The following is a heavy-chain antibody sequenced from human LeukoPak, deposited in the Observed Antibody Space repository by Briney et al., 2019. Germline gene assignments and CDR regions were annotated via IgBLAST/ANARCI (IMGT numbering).Heavy chain of an antibody. Sequence: GGSLRLSCAASGFTFSSYAMSWVRQAPGKGLEWVSAISGSGGSTYYADSVKGRFTISRDNSKNTLYLQMNSLRAEDTAVYYCAKALYDYVWGSYRGPADYWGQGTLVTVSS. CDR1: GFTFSSYA. D-gene: IGHD3-16*02. CDR3: AKALYDYVWGSYRGPADY. CDR2: ISGSGGST. J-gene: IGHJ4*02. V-gene: IGHV3-23*01.